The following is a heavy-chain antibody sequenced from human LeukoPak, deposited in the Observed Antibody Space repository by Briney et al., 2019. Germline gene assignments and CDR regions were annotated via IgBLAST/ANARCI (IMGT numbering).Heavy chain of an antibody. V-gene: IGHV3-11*01. Sequence: GGSLRLSCAASGFTFSDYYMSWIRQAPGKGLEWVSYISSGSTIYYADSVKGRFTISRDNAKNSLYLQMNSLRAEDTAVYYCARDFSRTFDYWGQGTLVTVSS. CDR2: ISSGSTI. J-gene: IGHJ4*02. D-gene: IGHD3-3*01. CDR3: ARDFSRTFDY. CDR1: GFTFSDYY.